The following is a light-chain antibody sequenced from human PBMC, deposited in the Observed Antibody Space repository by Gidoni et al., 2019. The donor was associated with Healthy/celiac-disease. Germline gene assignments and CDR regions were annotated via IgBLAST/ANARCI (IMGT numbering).Light chain of an antibody. V-gene: IGKV1-5*01. CDR1: QSISNS. CDR3: QQYNSYPWT. J-gene: IGKJ1*01. Sequence: DINMTQSPSTLSASVGDRVTITCRASQSISNSLAWYQQKPGKAPKLLIYDASSLESGVPSRFSGSGSGTEFTLTISSLQPDDFATYYCQQYNSYPWTFGQGTKVEIK. CDR2: DAS.